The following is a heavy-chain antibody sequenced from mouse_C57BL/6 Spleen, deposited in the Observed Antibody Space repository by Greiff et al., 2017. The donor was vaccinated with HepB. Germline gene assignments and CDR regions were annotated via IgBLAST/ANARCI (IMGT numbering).Heavy chain of an antibody. J-gene: IGHJ1*03. CDR2: IRSKSNNYAT. CDR1: GFSFNTYA. CDR3: VRQTTVVATGYFDV. V-gene: IGHV10-1*01. Sequence: EVKLVESGGGLVQPKGSLKLSCAASGFSFNTYAMNWVRQAPGKGLEWVARIRSKSNNYATYYADSVKDRFTISRDDSESMLYLQMNNLKTEDTAMYYCVRQTTVVATGYFDVWGTGTTVTVSS. D-gene: IGHD1-1*01.